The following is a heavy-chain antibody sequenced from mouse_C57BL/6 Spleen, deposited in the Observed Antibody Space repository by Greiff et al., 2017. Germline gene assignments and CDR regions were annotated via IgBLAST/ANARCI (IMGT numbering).Heavy chain of an antibody. Sequence: QVQLQQPGAELVMPGASVKLSCKASGYTFTSYWMHWVKQRPGQGLEWIGEIDPSDSYTNYNQKFKGKSTLTVDKSSSTAYMQLSSLTSEDSAVYYCARGKTSNWPWFAYWGQGTLVTVSA. D-gene: IGHD4-1*01. CDR2: IDPSDSYT. V-gene: IGHV1-69*01. CDR1: GYTFTSYW. CDR3: ARGKTSNWPWFAY. J-gene: IGHJ3*01.